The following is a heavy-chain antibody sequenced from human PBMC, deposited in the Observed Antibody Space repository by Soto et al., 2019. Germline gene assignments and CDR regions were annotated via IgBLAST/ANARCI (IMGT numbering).Heavy chain of an antibody. V-gene: IGHV5-51*01. CDR3: SRHASSFVSSAYLGSY. J-gene: IGHJ4*02. CDR2: IYPGNSDT. CDR1: GYSFTSYW. Sequence: GESLKISCNGSGYSFTSYWIGWVRQMPGKGLEWMGIIYPGNSDTRYSPSFQGQVTMSADKSISKAYLQWSSLKASDNAMYYCSRHASSFVSSAYLGSYWGQGTLVTVSS. D-gene: IGHD3-22*01.